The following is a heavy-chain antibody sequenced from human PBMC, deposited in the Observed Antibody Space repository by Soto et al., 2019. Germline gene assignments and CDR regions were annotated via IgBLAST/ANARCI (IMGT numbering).Heavy chain of an antibody. Sequence: QLQLQESGPGLVKPSETLSLTCTVSGGSISSSSYYWGWIRQPPGKGLEWIGSIYYSGSTYYNPSLQSRVTISVDTSKNQFSLKLSSVTAADTAVYYCARDRSPYDYIWGSSLPGAHYFDYWGQGTLVTVSS. J-gene: IGHJ4*02. D-gene: IGHD3-16*01. CDR3: ARDRSPYDYIWGSSLPGAHYFDY. V-gene: IGHV4-39*02. CDR2: IYYSGST. CDR1: GGSISSSSYY.